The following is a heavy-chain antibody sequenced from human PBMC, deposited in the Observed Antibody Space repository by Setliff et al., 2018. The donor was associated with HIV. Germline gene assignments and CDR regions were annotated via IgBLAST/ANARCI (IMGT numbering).Heavy chain of an antibody. CDR3: ARSVWAVVVPTDPAVDAFAI. V-gene: IGHV1-69*08. D-gene: IGHD2-2*01. CDR1: GGTFSTYT. Sequence: SVKVSCKTSGGTFSTYTIAWVRQAPGQGLEWMGRIIPIFGTPNYAQKFQGRVTITADKSTSTVYLDLRSLTSEDTAMDYCARSVWAVVVPTDPAVDAFAIWGQGTMVTVSS. J-gene: IGHJ3*02. CDR2: IIPIFGTP.